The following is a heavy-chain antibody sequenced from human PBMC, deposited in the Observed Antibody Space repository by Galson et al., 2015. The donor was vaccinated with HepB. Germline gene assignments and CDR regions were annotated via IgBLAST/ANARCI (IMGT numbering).Heavy chain of an antibody. Sequence: SVKVSCKASGYTFTSYGISWVRQAPGQGLEWMGWISAYNGNTNYAQKLQGRVTMTTDTSTSTAYMELRSLRSDDTAVYYCARDPAQSQWEPRTYAFDIWGQGTMVTVSS. V-gene: IGHV1-18*04. CDR2: ISAYNGNT. CDR3: ARDPAQSQWEPRTYAFDI. D-gene: IGHD1-26*01. J-gene: IGHJ3*02. CDR1: GYTFTSYG.